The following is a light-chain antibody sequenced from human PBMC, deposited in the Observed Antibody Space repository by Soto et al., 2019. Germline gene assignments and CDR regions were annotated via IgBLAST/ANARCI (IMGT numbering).Light chain of an antibody. Sequence: QSVLTQPASVSGSPGQWITISCTGTRSDVGGYNYVSWYQQHPGKAPKFMIYDVSNRPSGVSNRFSGSKSGNTASLTISGRQAEDEADYYCSSYTSSSTQVFGTGTKLTVL. CDR1: RSDVGGYNY. CDR3: SSYTSSSTQV. CDR2: DVS. J-gene: IGLJ1*01. V-gene: IGLV2-14*01.